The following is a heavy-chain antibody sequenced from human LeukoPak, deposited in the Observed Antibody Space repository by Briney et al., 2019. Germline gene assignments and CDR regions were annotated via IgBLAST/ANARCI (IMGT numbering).Heavy chain of an antibody. Sequence: ASVKVSCKASGYTFTGYYMHWVRQAPGQGLEWMGWINPNSGGTNYAQKFQGRVTMTRDTSISTAYMELSRLRSDDTAVYYCARALFSILAEVPLDAFDIWGQGTMVTVSS. V-gene: IGHV1-2*02. CDR1: GYTFTGYY. J-gene: IGHJ3*02. CDR3: ARALFSILAEVPLDAFDI. CDR2: INPNSGGT. D-gene: IGHD2-21*01.